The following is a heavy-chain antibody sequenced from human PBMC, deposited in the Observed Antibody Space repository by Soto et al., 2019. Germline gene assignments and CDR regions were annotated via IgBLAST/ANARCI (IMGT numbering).Heavy chain of an antibody. CDR2: IYYSGST. J-gene: IGHJ6*02. D-gene: IGHD6-19*01. CDR3: ARQGWSGYYYGMDV. V-gene: IGHV4-39*01. Sequence: QSQTLSLTCTVSGGSISSSSYYWGWIRQPPGKGLEWIGSIYYSGSTYYNPSLKSRVTISVDTSKNQFSLKLSSVTAADTAVYYCARQGWSGYYYGMDVWGQGTTVTVSS. CDR1: GGSISSSSYY.